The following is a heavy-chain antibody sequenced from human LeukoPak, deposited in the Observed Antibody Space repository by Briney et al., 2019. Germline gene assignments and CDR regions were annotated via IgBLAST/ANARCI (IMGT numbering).Heavy chain of an antibody. Sequence: GGSLRLSRAASGFTFSSYAMHWVRQAPGKGLEWVAIISDDGSNEYYADSVKGRFTISRDNSKNTLYLQMNSLRAEDTAVYYCAKVPILGYCSSTSCYDDYWGQGTLVTVSS. J-gene: IGHJ4*02. CDR2: ISDDGSNE. CDR1: GFTFSSYA. D-gene: IGHD2-2*01. V-gene: IGHV3-30-3*01. CDR3: AKVPILGYCSSTSCYDDY.